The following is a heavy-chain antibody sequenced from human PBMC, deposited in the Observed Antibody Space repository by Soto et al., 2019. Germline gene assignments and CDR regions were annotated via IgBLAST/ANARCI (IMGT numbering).Heavy chain of an antibody. Sequence: EVQLVESGGGLVQPGGSLRLACAGSGFRVSDYWMHWVRQAPGKGLVWVSRVSNEGSKEYADFVKGRFTLSKDNAKNTLYLEMDSLSVEDTALYYCTVNPRNGMGVWGQGTKVTVAS. J-gene: IGHJ6*02. CDR1: GFRVSDYW. V-gene: IGHV3-74*01. CDR2: VSNEGSK. CDR3: TVNPRNGMGV.